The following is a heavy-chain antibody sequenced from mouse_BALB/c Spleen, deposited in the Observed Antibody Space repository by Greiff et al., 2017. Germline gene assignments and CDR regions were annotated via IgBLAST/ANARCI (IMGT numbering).Heavy chain of an antibody. CDR3: TRDGSYRYDEFAY. V-gene: IGHV5-6-4*01. J-gene: IGHJ3*01. CDR1: GFTFSSYT. D-gene: IGHD2-14*01. CDR2: ISSGGSYT. Sequence: DVQLVESGGGLVKPGGSLKLSCAASGFTFSSYTMSWVRQTPEKRLEWVATISSGGSYTYYPDSVKGRFTISRDNAKNTLYLQMSSLKSEDTAMYYCTRDGSYRYDEFAYWGQGTLVTVSA.